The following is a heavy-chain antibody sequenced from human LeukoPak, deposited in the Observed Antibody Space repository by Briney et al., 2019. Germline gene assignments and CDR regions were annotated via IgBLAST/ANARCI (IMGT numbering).Heavy chain of an antibody. V-gene: IGHV4-39*02. CDR3: AKDGHGNGWSRFYYFDY. J-gene: IGHJ4*02. Sequence: PSETLSLTCTVSGGSISSSSYYWGWIRQPPGKGLEWIGSIYYSGSTYYNPSLKSRVTISVDTSKNQFSLKLSSVTAADTAVYYCAKDGHGNGWSRFYYFDYWGQGTLVTVSS. D-gene: IGHD6-19*01. CDR1: GGSISSSSYY. CDR2: IYYSGST.